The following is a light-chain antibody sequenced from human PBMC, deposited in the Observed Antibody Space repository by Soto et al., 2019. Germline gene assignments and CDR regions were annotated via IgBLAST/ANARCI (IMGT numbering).Light chain of an antibody. CDR1: SSDVGSYNL. V-gene: IGLV2-23*01. CDR2: EGS. J-gene: IGLJ2*01. Sequence: QSALTQPASVSGYPGQSITISCTGTSSDVGSYNLVSGYQQHPGKAPKLMIYEGSKRPSGVSNRFSGSKSGNTASLTISGLQAEDEADYYCCSYAGSSTVVFVGGTKLTVL. CDR3: CSYAGSSTVV.